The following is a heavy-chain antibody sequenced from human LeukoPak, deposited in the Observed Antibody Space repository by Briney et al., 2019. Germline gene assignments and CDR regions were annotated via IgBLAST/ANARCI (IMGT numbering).Heavy chain of an antibody. D-gene: IGHD3-10*01. CDR2: INHSGST. J-gene: IGHJ5*02. CDR3: ARGGQVLLWFGELPRFDP. Sequence: SETLSLTCAVYGGSFSGYYWSWIRQPPGKGLEWIGEINHSGSTNYNPSLKSRVTISVDTSKNQFSLKLSSVTAADTAVYYCARGGQVLLWFGELPRFDPWGQGTLVTVSS. CDR1: GGSFSGYY. V-gene: IGHV4-34*01.